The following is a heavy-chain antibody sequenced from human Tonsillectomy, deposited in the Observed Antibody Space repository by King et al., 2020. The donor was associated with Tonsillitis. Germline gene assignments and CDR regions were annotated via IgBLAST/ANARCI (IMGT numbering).Heavy chain of an antibody. J-gene: IGHJ5*02. CDR3: ARGGTMIAPGGFDP. D-gene: IGHD3-22*01. Sequence: DVQLVQSGGGLVQPGGSLRLSCAASGFTFSSYDVHWVRQATGKGLEWVSAIGTAGDTYYPGSVKGRFTISRENAKNSLYLQMNSLRAGDTAVYYCARGGTMIAPGGFDPWGQGTLVTVSS. CDR2: IGTAGDT. CDR1: GFTFSSYD. V-gene: IGHV3-13*01.